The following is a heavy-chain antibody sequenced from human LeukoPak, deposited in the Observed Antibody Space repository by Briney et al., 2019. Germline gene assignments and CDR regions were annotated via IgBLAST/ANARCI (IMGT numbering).Heavy chain of an antibody. Sequence: GGSLRLSCAASGFTFSDCLMRWVRQAPGKGLEWVSRINTGGSTINYVDSVKGRFTVSRDNAKHTIYLQMNSLRAEDSAVYYCARALGYSYGYGIYWGQGTLVTVSS. D-gene: IGHD5-18*01. V-gene: IGHV3-74*01. CDR3: ARALGYSYGYGIY. CDR2: INTGGSTI. J-gene: IGHJ4*02. CDR1: GFTFSDCL.